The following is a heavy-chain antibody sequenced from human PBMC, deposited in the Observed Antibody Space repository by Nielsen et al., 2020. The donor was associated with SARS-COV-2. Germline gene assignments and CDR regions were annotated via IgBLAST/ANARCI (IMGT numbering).Heavy chain of an antibody. CDR1: GFIFSSYA. J-gene: IGHJ5*02. Sequence: GGSLRLSWVASGFIFSSYAMNWVRPAPGKGLEWVSTISGSGGGTYYADSVKGRFSISRDKSKNMLYLQMNSLRAEDTALYYCAKEGNSGSAYDQWGQGTLVTVSS. CDR2: ISGSGGGT. D-gene: IGHD1-26*01. CDR3: AKEGNSGSAYDQ. V-gene: IGHV3-23*01.